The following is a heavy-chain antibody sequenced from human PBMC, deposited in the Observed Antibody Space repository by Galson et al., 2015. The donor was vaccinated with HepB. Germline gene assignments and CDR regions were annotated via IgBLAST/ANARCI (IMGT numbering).Heavy chain of an antibody. J-gene: IGHJ4*02. D-gene: IGHD2/OR15-2a*01. CDR1: GFTFSSYG. CDR3: ARDRALLSGRRRVYFDY. CDR2: IWYDGSNK. Sequence: SLRLSCAASGFTFSSYGMHWVRQAPGKGLEWVAVIWYDGSNKYYAGSVKGRFTISRDNSKNTLYLQMNSLRAEDTAVYYCARDRALLSGRRRVYFDYWGQGTLVTVSS. V-gene: IGHV3-33*01.